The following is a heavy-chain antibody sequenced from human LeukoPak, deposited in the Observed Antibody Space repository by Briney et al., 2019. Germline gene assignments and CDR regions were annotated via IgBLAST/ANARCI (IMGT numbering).Heavy chain of an antibody. Sequence: ASVKVSCKASGYTFTGYYMHWVRQAPGQGLEWMGWINPNSSGTNYAQKFQGRVTMTRDTSISTAYMELSRLRSDDTAVYYCAREPPATGYYDYWGQGTLVTVSS. J-gene: IGHJ4*02. CDR3: AREPPATGYYDY. D-gene: IGHD3-9*01. CDR1: GYTFTGYY. CDR2: INPNSSGT. V-gene: IGHV1-2*02.